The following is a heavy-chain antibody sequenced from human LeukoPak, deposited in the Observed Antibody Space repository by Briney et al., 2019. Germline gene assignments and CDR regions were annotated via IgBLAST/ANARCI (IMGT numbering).Heavy chain of an antibody. J-gene: IGHJ6*04. CDR1: GFTFSSHA. D-gene: IGHD3-10*02. CDR2: ISYDGSNK. Sequence: PGGSLRLSCAASGFTFSSHAMHWVRQAPGKGLEWVAVISYDGSNKYYADSVKGRFTIPRDNAKNSLYLQMNSLRAEDTAVYYCAELGITMIGGVWGKGTTVTISS. V-gene: IGHV3-30*04. CDR3: AELGITMIGGV.